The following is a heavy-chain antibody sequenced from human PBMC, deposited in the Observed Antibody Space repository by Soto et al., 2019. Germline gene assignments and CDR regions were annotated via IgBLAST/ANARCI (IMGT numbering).Heavy chain of an antibody. CDR1: GFTFSSYN. D-gene: IGHD2-21*02. CDR3: ARHCSIGDCLPLNFYAMDV. J-gene: IGHJ6*02. CDR2: IASGGNYI. Sequence: GGSLRLSCAASGFTFSSYNMDWVRQAPGRGLEWVAAIASGGNYILYADSVKGRFTISRDDAKNSLYLLMDSLRAEDTAVYYCARHCSIGDCLPLNFYAMDVWGRGTTVTVSS. V-gene: IGHV3-21*01.